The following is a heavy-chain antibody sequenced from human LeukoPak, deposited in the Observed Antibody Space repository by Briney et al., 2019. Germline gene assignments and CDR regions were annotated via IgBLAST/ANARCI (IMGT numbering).Heavy chain of an antibody. V-gene: IGHV4-61*02. CDR3: ARDGGSYGRRYFQH. J-gene: IGHJ1*01. Sequence: SETLSLTCTVSGGSISSGSYYWSWIRQPAGKGLEWIGRIYTSGSTNYNPSLKSRVTISVDTSKNQFSLKLSSVTAADTAVYYCARDGGSYGRRYFQHWGQGTLVTISS. CDR2: IYTSGST. CDR1: GGSISSGSYY. D-gene: IGHD1-26*01.